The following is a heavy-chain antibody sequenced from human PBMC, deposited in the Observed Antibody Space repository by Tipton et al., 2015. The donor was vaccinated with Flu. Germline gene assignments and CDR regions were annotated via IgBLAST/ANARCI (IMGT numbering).Heavy chain of an antibody. D-gene: IGHD3-10*01. CDR1: GGSISSYY. Sequence: LRLSCTVSGGSISSYYWSWIRQPPGKGLEWIGYIYYSGSTNYNPSLKSRVTISVDTSKNQFSLKLSSVTAADTAVYYCARADGYYFDYWGQGTLVTVSS. J-gene: IGHJ4*02. V-gene: IGHV4-59*01. CDR3: ARADGYYFDY. CDR2: IYYSGST.